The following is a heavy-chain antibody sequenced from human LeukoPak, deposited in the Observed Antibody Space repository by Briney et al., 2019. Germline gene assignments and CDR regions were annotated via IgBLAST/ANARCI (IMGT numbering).Heavy chain of an antibody. CDR2: ISGDGART. CDR1: GFTFSSYA. D-gene: IGHD2-21*01. J-gene: IGHJ4*02. CDR3: AKTVVVITSRFDS. V-gene: IGHV3-23*01. Sequence: GGSLRLSCAASGFTFSSYAMSWVRQAPGKGLEWVSAISGDGARTYYADSVKGRFTISRDNSKNTLDLQMNSLRAEDTAIYYCAKTVVVITSRFDSWGQGSLVTVSS.